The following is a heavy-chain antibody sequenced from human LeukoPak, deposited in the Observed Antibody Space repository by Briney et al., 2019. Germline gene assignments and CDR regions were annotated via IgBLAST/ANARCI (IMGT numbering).Heavy chain of an antibody. CDR2: IKQDGSVK. CDR1: GFTFSSYW. Sequence: GGSLRLSCAASGFTFSSYWMTWVHQAPGKGLEWVANIKQDGSVKYYVDSVKGRFTISRDNAKNSLNLQMNSLRAEDTAVYYCARDLVTFGGVPSFYYWGQGTLVTVSS. J-gene: IGHJ4*02. V-gene: IGHV3-7*04. D-gene: IGHD3-16*01. CDR3: ARDLVTFGGVPSFYY.